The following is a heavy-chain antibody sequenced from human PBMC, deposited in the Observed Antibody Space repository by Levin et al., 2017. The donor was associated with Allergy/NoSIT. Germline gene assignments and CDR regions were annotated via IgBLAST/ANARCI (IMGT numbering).Heavy chain of an antibody. V-gene: IGHV1-46*01. J-gene: IGHJ5*02. Sequence: GESLKISCKASGYTFTRHYIHWVRQAPGQGLEWVGIISPNSGSTNYAQKFQTRVTMTGDTSTSTVYLEVRGLRFDDTAVYYCAGDGRFSRGWFDPWGQGTRVTVSS. CDR1: GYTFTRHY. CDR3: AGDGRFSRGWFDP. D-gene: IGHD3-3*01. CDR2: ISPNSGST.